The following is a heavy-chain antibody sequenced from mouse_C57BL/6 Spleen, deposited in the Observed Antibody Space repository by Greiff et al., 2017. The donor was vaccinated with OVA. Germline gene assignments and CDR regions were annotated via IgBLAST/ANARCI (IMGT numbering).Heavy chain of an antibody. CDR3: AIYDSYSQAWFTY. V-gene: IGHV1-26*01. CDR2: INPNNGGT. CDR1: GYTFTDYY. Sequence: VQLQQSGPELVKPGASVKISCKASGYTFTDYYMNWVKQSHGKSLEWIGDINPNNGGTSYNQKFKGKATLTVDKSSSTAYMELRSLTSEDSAVYYCAIYDSYSQAWFTYWGQGTLVTVSA. J-gene: IGHJ3*01. D-gene: IGHD2-3*01.